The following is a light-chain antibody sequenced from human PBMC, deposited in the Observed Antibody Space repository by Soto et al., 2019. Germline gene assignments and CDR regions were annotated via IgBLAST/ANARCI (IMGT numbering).Light chain of an antibody. CDR1: GSNIGAGYD. Sequence: QLVLTQPPSVSGAPGLRVTISCTGSGSNIGAGYDVHWYQQLPGTAPKLLIYDNTNRPSGVPDRFSGSKSGTSVSLAITGLQAEDEADYYCQSYDSTLNGWVFGGGTQLTVL. J-gene: IGLJ7*01. CDR2: DNT. CDR3: QSYDSTLNGWV. V-gene: IGLV1-40*01.